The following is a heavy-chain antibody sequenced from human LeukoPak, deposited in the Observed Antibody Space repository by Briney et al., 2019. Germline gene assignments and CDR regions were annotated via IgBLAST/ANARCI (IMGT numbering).Heavy chain of an antibody. V-gene: IGHV7-4-1*02. CDR1: GYTFTSYA. CDR2: INTNTGNP. Sequence: ASVKVSCKASGYTFTSYAMNWVRQAPGQGLEWVGWINTNTGNPTYAQGFTGRFVFSLDTSVSTAYLQISSLKAEDTAVYYCAREALVVVPAAVLAIFDYWGQGTLVTVSS. J-gene: IGHJ4*02. CDR3: AREALVVVPAAVLAIFDY. D-gene: IGHD2-2*01.